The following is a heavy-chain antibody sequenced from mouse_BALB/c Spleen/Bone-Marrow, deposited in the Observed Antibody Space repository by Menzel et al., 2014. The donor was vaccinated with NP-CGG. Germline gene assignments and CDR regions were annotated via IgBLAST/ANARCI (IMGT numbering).Heavy chain of an antibody. CDR1: GYTFTTYY. CDR2: INPSNGGT. D-gene: IGHD2-3*01. CDR3: TRDGHNYYAMDY. J-gene: IGHJ4*01. Sequence: QVQLKESGAELVKPGTSVRLSCKASGYTFTTYYIYWVKQRAGQGLEWIGEINPSNGGTNFNEKYKSKATLTVDKPSSTSYMQLSSLTSEDSAVYYCTRDGHNYYAMDYWGQGTSVTVSS. V-gene: IGHV1-53*01.